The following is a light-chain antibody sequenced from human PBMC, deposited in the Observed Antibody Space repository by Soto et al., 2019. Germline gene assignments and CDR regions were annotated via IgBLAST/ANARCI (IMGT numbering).Light chain of an antibody. CDR3: QQHSNSWT. J-gene: IGKJ1*01. CDR2: DAS. CDR1: QSVSSY. Sequence: EIVLTQSPATLSLSPGERATLSCRASQSVSSYLAWYQQKPGQAPRLLIYDASNRATGIPGRFSGSGSGTDFTLTISSLEPEDGAVYYCQQHSNSWTFGQGTKVEIK. V-gene: IGKV3-11*01.